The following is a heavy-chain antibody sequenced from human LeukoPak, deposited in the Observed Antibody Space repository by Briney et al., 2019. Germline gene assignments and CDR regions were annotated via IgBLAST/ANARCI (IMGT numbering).Heavy chain of an antibody. CDR1: GFTFDDYA. D-gene: IGHD3-3*01. J-gene: IGHJ5*02. V-gene: IGHV3-9*03. Sequence: GGSLRLSCAASGFTFDDYAMHWVRQAPGKGLEWVSGISWNSGSIGYADSVKGRFTISRDNAKNSLYLQMNSLRAEDMALYYCAKENRGITIFGVVTWFDPWGQGILVTVSS. CDR3: AKENRGITIFGVVTWFDP. CDR2: ISWNSGSI.